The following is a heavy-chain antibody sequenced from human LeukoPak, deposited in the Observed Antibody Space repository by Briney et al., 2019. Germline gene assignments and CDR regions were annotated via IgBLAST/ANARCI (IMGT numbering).Heavy chain of an antibody. V-gene: IGHV5-51*01. CDR1: GYTFTDYW. CDR3: ARREPGDYFDY. J-gene: IGHJ4*02. CDR2: IYPGDSDT. D-gene: IGHD1-14*01. Sequence: GESLKISCKGSGYTFTDYWIAWVRQMPGKGLQWMGIIYPGDSDTRYSPSFQGQVTISADKSISTAYLQWSSLKASDTAMYYCARREPGDYFDYWGQGTLVTVSS.